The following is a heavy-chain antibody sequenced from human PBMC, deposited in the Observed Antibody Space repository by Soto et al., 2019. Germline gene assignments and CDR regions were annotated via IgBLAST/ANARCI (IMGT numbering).Heavy chain of an antibody. J-gene: IGHJ4*02. CDR3: ATSRISIAVAGETEYYFDY. Sequence: QVQLLQPGAELKKPGASVKVSCKASGYIFTGYYMHWVRQAPGQGLEWMGWINPNSGDTNYTQKFQGWVTMTRDTSISSAYMELSRLRSDDTAVYYCATSRISIAVAGETEYYFDYWGQGTLVTASS. V-gene: IGHV1-2*04. CDR1: GYIFTGYY. D-gene: IGHD6-19*01. CDR2: INPNSGDT.